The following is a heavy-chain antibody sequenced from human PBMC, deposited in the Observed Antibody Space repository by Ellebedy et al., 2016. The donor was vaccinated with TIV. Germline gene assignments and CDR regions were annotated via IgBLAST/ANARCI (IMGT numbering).Heavy chain of an antibody. CDR1: GFTFSNAW. V-gene: IGHV3-15*01. Sequence: GESLKISCAASGFTFSNAWMNWVRQAPGKGLEWVGRIKSKTDGGAADYAAPVTGRFTISRDDSKNTMYLQMNSLKTEDTAVYYCTTVYRYNYDSVWGQGTLVTVS. J-gene: IGHJ4*02. CDR3: TTVYRYNYDSV. D-gene: IGHD5-18*01. CDR2: IKSKTDGGAA.